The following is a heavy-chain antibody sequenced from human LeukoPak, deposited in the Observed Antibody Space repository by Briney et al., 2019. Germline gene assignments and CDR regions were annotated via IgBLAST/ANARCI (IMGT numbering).Heavy chain of an antibody. Sequence: GASVKVSCKASGYTFTCYYMHWVRQAPGQGLEWMGWINPNSGATKSAQKFQGRVTMTRDTSISTAYMELSRLRSDDTAVYYCARDMLPMTTVTTPGDYWGQGTLVTVSS. CDR2: INPNSGAT. V-gene: IGHV1-2*02. CDR1: GYTFTCYY. D-gene: IGHD4-17*01. CDR3: ARDMLPMTTVTTPGDY. J-gene: IGHJ4*02.